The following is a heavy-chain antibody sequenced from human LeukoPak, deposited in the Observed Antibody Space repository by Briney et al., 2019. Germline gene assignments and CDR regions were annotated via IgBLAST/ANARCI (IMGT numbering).Heavy chain of an antibody. CDR3: AREGSGSHPGYY. CDR1: GDSISIGSHF. Sequence: SQTLSLTCTVSGDSISIGSHFWSWIRQPAGKGLEWIGRIYTTGSTNYNPSLKSRVTISVDTSKNQFSLKLSSVTAADTAVYYCAREGSGSHPGYYWGQGTLVTVS. CDR2: IYTTGST. V-gene: IGHV4-61*02. D-gene: IGHD1-26*01. J-gene: IGHJ4*02.